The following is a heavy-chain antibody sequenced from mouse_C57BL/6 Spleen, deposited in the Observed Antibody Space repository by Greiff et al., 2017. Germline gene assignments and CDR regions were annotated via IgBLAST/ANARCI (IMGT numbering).Heavy chain of an antibody. CDR3: AREELADY. CDR2: IDPNSGGT. CDR1: GYTFTSYW. V-gene: IGHV1-72*01. J-gene: IGHJ2*01. Sequence: QVQLQQPGAELVKPGASVKLSCKASGYTFTSYWMHWVKQRPGRGLEWIGRIDPNSGGTKYNEKFKSKATLTVDKPSSTAHMELRSLTSEDSAVYYCAREELADYWGQGTTLTVSS. D-gene: IGHD4-1*01.